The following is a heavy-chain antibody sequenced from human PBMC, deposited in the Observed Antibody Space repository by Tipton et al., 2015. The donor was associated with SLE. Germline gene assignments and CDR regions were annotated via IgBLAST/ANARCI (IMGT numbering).Heavy chain of an antibody. CDR2: IWNDGSNK. Sequence: GSLRLSCVASGFSFSTYGMHWVRQSPGKGLEWVAYIWNDGSNKYYGDSVKGRFSISRDNSQNTLYLQMDSLIIEDTAVYYCAKRASTISSYYTYDMDVWGQGTTVTVSS. CDR3: AKRASTISSYYTYDMDV. CDR1: GFSFSTYG. V-gene: IGHV3-30*02. J-gene: IGHJ6*02. D-gene: IGHD5-24*01.